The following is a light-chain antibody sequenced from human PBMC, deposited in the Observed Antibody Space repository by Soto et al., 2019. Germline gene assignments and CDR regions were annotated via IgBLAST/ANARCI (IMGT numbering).Light chain of an antibody. Sequence: EIVLTQSPDTLSVSPGEGATLSCRVSQSIRSNLAWYQQRSGQAPRLLMYGASTRADGIPARFTGSGSGTEFTLTISSLQSEDFAVYYCQQYHIWPPWTSGQGTKVDIK. CDR2: GAS. V-gene: IGKV3-15*01. CDR1: QSIRSN. CDR3: QQYHIWPPWT. J-gene: IGKJ1*01.